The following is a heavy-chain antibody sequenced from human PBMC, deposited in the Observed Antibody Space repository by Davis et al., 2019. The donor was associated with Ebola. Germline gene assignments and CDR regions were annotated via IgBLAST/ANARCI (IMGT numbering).Heavy chain of an antibody. Sequence: GESLKISCAASGFTFNRYVMNWVRQAPGKGLEWVSSISAGGAGTYYADSVKGRFTISRDNSRNTLYLQMNSLRAEETAVYFCAKKPKEEAGSDYFDPWGQGAPVTVSS. CDR2: ISAGGAGT. CDR1: GFTFNRYV. V-gene: IGHV3-23*01. CDR3: AKKPKEEAGSDYFDP. J-gene: IGHJ5*02. D-gene: IGHD4-11*01.